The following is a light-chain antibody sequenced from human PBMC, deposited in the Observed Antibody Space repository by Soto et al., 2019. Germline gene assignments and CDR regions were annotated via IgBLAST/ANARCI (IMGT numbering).Light chain of an antibody. CDR1: QSVSSSY. CDR3: QQYGSSPLT. V-gene: IGKV3-20*01. CDR2: GAS. J-gene: IGKJ1*01. Sequence: EIVLTQSPGTLSLSPGERATLSCRASQSVSSSYLAWYQQRPGRAPRLLIYGASNRAAGIPDRFSGSGSGTDFTVTISRLEPEDFAVYYCQQYGSSPLTFGQGTKVEIK.